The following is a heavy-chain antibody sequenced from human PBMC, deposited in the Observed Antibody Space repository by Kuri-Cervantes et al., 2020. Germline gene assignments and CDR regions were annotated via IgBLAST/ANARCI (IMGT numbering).Heavy chain of an antibody. CDR1: GYTFTGYY. D-gene: IGHD3-10*01. CDR2: INPNSGGT. J-gene: IGHJ6*02. V-gene: IGHV1-2*02. CDR3: ARAGPRNYYGSGSYHNDYYYGMDV. Sequence: ASVKVSCKASGYTFTGYYMHWVRQAPGQGLEWMGWINPNSGGTNYAQKFQGRVTMTTDTSTSTAYMELRSLRSDDTAVYYCARAGPRNYYGSGSYHNDYYYGMDVWGQGTTVTVSS.